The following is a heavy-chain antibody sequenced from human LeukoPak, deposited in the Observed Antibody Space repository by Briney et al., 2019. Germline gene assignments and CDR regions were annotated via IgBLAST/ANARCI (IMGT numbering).Heavy chain of an antibody. Sequence: PSETLSLTCAVYGGSFSGYYWSWIRQPPGKGLEWIGYIYYSGSTNYNPSLKSRVTISVDTSKNQFSLKLSSVTAADTAVYYCAGRGRRYYFDYWGQGTLVTVSS. CDR1: GGSFSGYY. J-gene: IGHJ4*02. V-gene: IGHV4-59*01. D-gene: IGHD6-6*01. CDR2: IYYSGST. CDR3: AGRGRRYYFDY.